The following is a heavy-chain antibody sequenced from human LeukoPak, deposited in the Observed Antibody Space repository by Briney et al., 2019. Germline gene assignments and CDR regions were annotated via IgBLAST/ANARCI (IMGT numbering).Heavy chain of an antibody. D-gene: IGHD2-8*01. J-gene: IGHJ4*02. CDR2: ISGSGGST. CDR1: GFTFSSYA. V-gene: IGHV3-23*01. Sequence: GGSLRLSCAASGFTFSSYAMSWVRQAPGKGLEWVSAISGSGGSTYYADSVKGRFTISRDNSKSTLYLQMNSLRAEDTAVYYCAKDIGMVYAVDYWGQGTLVTVSS. CDR3: AKDIGMVYAVDY.